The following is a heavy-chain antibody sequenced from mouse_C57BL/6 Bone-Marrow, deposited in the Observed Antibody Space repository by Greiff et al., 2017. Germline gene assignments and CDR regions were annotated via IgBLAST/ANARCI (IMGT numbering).Heavy chain of an antibody. CDR1: GFTFSSFG. V-gene: IGHV5-17*02. CDR2: ISSGSSAI. Sequence: EVQLLQSGAGLVQPGGSRKLSCAASGFTFSSFGMHWVRQAPEKGLEWVAYISSGSSAIYYADTLNGRFTISRDNPRNTLFLQMTSLTSDDTAIYYCSRDRIGKAMDYWGQGTSVTVSS. CDR3: SRDRIGKAMDY. D-gene: IGHD3-3*01. J-gene: IGHJ4*01.